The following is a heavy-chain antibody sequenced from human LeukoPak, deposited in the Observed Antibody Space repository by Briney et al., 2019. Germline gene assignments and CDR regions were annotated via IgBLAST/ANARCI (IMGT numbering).Heavy chain of an antibody. CDR1: GGSIDTYY. CDR3: ARYAVAGSNLYFDY. D-gene: IGHD6-19*01. V-gene: IGHV4-4*07. Sequence: KPSETLSLTCTVSGGSIDTYYWSWIRQPAGKGLEWVGRISSSGSTNYNPPLTSRVTMSVDTYNNQFSLKVTSVTAADTAVYYCARYAVAGSNLYFDYWGQGTLVTVSS. CDR2: ISSSGST. J-gene: IGHJ4*02.